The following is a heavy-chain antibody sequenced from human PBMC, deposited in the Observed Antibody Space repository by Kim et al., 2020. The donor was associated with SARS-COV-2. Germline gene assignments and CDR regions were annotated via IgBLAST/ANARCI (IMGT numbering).Heavy chain of an antibody. CDR1: GGSISSGGYY. CDR3: AIAGITIFGVVTHFDY. J-gene: IGHJ4*02. V-gene: IGHV4-31*03. CDR2: IYYSGST. Sequence: SETLSLTCTVSGGSISSGGYYWSWIRQHPGKGLEWIGYIYYSGSTYYNPSLKSRVTISVDTSKNQFSLKLSSVTAADTAVYYCAIAGITIFGVVTHFDYWGQGTLVTVSS. D-gene: IGHD3-3*01.